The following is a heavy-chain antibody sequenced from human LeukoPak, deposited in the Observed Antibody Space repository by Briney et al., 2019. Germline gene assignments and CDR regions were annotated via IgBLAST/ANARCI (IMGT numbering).Heavy chain of an antibody. CDR2: IYYSGST. CDR3: ARRQGYYYDSSGYYHD. V-gene: IGHV4-59*08. J-gene: IGHJ4*02. Sequence: PSETLSLTCAVYGGSFSGYYWSWIRQPPGKGLEWIGYIYYSGSTNYNPSLKSRVTISVDTSKNQFSLKLSSVTAADTAVYYCARRQGYYYDSSGYYHDWGQGTLVTVCS. CDR1: GGSFSGYY. D-gene: IGHD3-22*01.